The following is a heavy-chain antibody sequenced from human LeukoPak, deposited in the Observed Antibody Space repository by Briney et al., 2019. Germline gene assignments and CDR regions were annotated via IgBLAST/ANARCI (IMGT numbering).Heavy chain of an antibody. Sequence: GRSMRLSCAAYGFTFSSIGMYWVRQAQGKGMEWVALISYDGEKKKYVDSVKGPFTISRHNSKNRLYLQMTSLRVEDTAVYYCARGVVDYWGQGTLVTISS. J-gene: IGHJ4*02. V-gene: IGHV3-30*03. CDR2: ISYDGEKK. D-gene: IGHD2-15*01. CDR1: GFTFSSIG. CDR3: ARGVVDY.